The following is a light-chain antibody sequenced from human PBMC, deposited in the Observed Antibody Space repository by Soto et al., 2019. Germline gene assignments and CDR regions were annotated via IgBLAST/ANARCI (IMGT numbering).Light chain of an antibody. CDR2: EVR. J-gene: IGLJ1*01. Sequence: QSALTQPASVSGSPGQSITISCAGTMRDVGAYNLVSWYQQHPGRAPQLIIYEVRNRPSGISFRFSGSKSGNTASLAITSLQAEDEADYYCQSYDISLHNYVFGTGTKVTVL. CDR1: MRDVGAYNL. CDR3: QSYDISLHNYV. V-gene: IGLV2-14*01.